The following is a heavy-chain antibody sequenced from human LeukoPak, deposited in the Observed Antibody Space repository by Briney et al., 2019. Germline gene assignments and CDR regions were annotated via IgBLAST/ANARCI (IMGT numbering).Heavy chain of an antibody. CDR2: ISYDGSNK. CDR1: GFTFSSYA. J-gene: IGHJ4*02. CDR3: ARGWGLRLGELSLTY. D-gene: IGHD3-16*02. Sequence: RPGGSPRLSCAASGFTFSSYAMHWVRQAPGKGLEWVAVISYDGSNKYYADSVKGRFTISRDNSKNTLYLQMNSLRAEDTAVYYCARGWGLRLGELSLTYWGQGTLVTVSS. V-gene: IGHV3-30-3*01.